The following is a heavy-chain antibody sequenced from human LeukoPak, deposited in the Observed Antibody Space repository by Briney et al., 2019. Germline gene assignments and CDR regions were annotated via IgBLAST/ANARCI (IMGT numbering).Heavy chain of an antibody. CDR2: ISSSSSYI. D-gene: IGHD3-16*01. J-gene: IGHJ4*02. V-gene: IGHV3-21*01. CDR1: GFTFSSYS. Sequence: PGGSLRLSCAASGFTFSSYSMNWVRQAPGKGLEWVSSISSSSSYIYYADSVKGRFTISRDNAKNSLYLQMNSLRAEDTAVYYCARDYSAITPVLDYWGQGTLVTVSS. CDR3: ARDYSAITPVLDY.